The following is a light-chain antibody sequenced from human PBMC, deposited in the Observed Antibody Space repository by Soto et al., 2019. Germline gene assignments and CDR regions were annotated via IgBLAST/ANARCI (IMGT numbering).Light chain of an antibody. CDR2: GAS. J-gene: IGKJ3*01. Sequence: EIVLTQSPGTLSLSPGERATLSCRASQSVSSSYLAWYQQKPGQAPRLLIYGASSRATGIPDRFSGSGSGTDFNLTISRLEPEDFAVYYCQQYGSSPVITFGPGTKVDIK. V-gene: IGKV3-20*01. CDR1: QSVSSSY. CDR3: QQYGSSPVIT.